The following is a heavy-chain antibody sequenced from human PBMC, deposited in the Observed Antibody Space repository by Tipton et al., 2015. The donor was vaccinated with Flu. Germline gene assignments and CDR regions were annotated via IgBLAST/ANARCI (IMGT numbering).Heavy chain of an antibody. CDR1: GGSISSSSYY. J-gene: IGHJ4*02. D-gene: IGHD6-19*01. V-gene: IGHV4-39*07. Sequence: TLSLTCTVSGGSISSSSYYWGWIRQPPGKGLEWIGSIYYSGSTYYNPSLKSRVTISVDTSKNQFSLQLSSVTAADTAVYYCARGRAVAGTDYWGQGTLVTVSS. CDR3: ARGRAVAGTDY. CDR2: IYYSGST.